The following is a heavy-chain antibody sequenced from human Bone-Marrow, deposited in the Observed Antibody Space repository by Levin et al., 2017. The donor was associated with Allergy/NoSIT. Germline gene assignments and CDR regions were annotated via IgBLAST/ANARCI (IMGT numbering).Heavy chain of an antibody. J-gene: IGHJ6*02. CDR1: GGTFSSYA. CDR3: ARDPPLLYYYYYGMDV. Sequence: SVKVSCKASGGTFSSYAISWVRQAPGQGLEWMGGIIPIFGTANYAQKFQGRVTITADKSTSTAYMELSSLRSEDTAVYYCARDPPLLYYYYYGMDVWGQGTTVTVSS. V-gene: IGHV1-69*06. CDR2: IIPIFGTA.